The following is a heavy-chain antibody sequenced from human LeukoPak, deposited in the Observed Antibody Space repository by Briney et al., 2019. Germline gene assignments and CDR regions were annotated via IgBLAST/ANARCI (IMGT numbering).Heavy chain of an antibody. CDR1: GFPFSKNW. J-gene: IGHJ4*02. Sequence: PGGSPRLSCAAPGFPFSKNWMTWVRPAPGEGLEWVGNIKQDGSDKNYMDSVEGRFTISRDSTKNSVYLQMSSLRAEDTAVYYCAREVWGPEYWGQGTLVTVSS. D-gene: IGHD1-14*01. CDR3: AREVWGPEY. CDR2: IKQDGSDK. V-gene: IGHV3-7*01.